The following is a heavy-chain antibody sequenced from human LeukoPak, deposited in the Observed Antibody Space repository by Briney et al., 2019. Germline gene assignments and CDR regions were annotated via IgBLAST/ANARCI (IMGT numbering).Heavy chain of an antibody. Sequence: PGGSLRLSCAASGFTFKNAWMRWVRQAPGKGLKWVGRIKTKTDGETIDYAAPVKGRFTLSRDDSKNTLYLQMNSLKTEDTAVYYCTTVERWLLNSSPCWGQGTLVTVSS. CDR2: IKTKTDGETI. D-gene: IGHD5-24*01. CDR3: TTVERWLLNSSPC. CDR1: GFTFKNAW. J-gene: IGHJ4*02. V-gene: IGHV3-15*01.